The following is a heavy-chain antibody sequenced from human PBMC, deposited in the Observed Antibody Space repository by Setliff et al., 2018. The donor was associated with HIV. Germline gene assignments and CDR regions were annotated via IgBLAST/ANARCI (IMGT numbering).Heavy chain of an antibody. CDR1: RSTFNSHT. V-gene: IGHV1-2*02. CDR3: ARGPSYAPY. CDR2: IIPILGVA. D-gene: IGHD3-16*01. Sequence: ASVKVSCKASRSTFNSHTINWVRQAPGQGLDWMGRIIPILGVANYAQKFQGRVTMTRDTSISTAYMELSRLRSDDTAVYYCARGPSYAPYWGQGTLVTVSS. J-gene: IGHJ4*02.